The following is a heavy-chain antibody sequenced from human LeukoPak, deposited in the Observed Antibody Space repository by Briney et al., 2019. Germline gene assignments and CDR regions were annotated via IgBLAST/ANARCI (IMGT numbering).Heavy chain of an antibody. CDR2: ISWNSGSI. V-gene: IGHV3-9*01. J-gene: IGHJ3*02. Sequence: GRSLRLSCAASGFTFDDYAMHWVRQAPGKGLEWVSGISWNSGSIGYADSVKGRFTISRDNAKNSLYLQMNSLRAEDTALYYCAMELEAFDIWGQGTMVTVSS. CDR1: GFTFDDYA. CDR3: AMELEAFDI. D-gene: IGHD1-1*01.